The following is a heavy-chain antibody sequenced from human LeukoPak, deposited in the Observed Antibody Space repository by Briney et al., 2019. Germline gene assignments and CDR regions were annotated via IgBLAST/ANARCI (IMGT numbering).Heavy chain of an antibody. D-gene: IGHD1-26*01. J-gene: IGHJ4*02. CDR2: ISSSSSYI. Sequence: GGSLGLSCAASGFTFSIYSMNWVRQAPGKGLEWVSSISSSSSYIYYADSLKGRFTISRDNAKNSLYLQTNSLRAEDTAVYYCARRRLVGATIDYWGQGTLVTVSS. CDR3: ARRRLVGATIDY. V-gene: IGHV3-21*01. CDR1: GFTFSIYS.